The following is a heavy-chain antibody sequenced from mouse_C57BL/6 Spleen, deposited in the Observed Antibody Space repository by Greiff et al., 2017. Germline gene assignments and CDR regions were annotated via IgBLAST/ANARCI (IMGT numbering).Heavy chain of an antibody. Sequence: QVQLQQSGAELVRPGTSVKMSCTASGYTFTNCWIGWAKQRPGHGLEWIGDIYPGGGYTNYNEKFKGKATLTAYKSSSTAYMQFSSLTSGDSAIYYCARTGTRAMDYWGQGTSVTVSS. J-gene: IGHJ4*01. CDR2: IYPGGGYT. CDR3: ARTGTRAMDY. V-gene: IGHV1-63*01. CDR1: GYTFTNCW. D-gene: IGHD4-1*01.